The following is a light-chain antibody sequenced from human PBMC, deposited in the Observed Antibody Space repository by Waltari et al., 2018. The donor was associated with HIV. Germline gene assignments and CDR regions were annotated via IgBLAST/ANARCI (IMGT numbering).Light chain of an antibody. CDR2: GAS. J-gene: IGKJ4*01. Sequence: DIQMTQSPSSVSASVGDRVTITCRASRAISSWLAWYQQTPGKAPKRRIYGASSLQSGVPSRCSGSGSGTHFTLTIHSLQPEDFGTYYCQQAVSPLLTFGGGTKVDIK. CDR1: RAISSW. CDR3: QQAVSPLLT. V-gene: IGKV1-12*01.